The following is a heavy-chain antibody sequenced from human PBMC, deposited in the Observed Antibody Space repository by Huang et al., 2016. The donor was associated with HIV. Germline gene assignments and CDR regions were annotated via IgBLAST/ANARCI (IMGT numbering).Heavy chain of an antibody. V-gene: IGHV4-39*01. J-gene: IGHJ5*02. CDR3: AAHGRIVAIPATPLRFDP. CDR2: IYHRRTT. D-gene: IGHD2-2*01. CDR1: GGSISSSSYY. Sequence: QLQLQESGPGLVKPSETLSLTCTVPGGSISSSSYYWGWIRQPPGKGLEWIGSIYHRRTTNYNPSHKIRVTRAGDTSRTQFSLKRRSVTAAETAVDYCAAHGRIVAIPATPLRFDPWGQGTLVTVSS.